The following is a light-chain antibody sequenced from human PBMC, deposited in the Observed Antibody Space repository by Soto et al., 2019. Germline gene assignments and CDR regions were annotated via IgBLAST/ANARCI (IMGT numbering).Light chain of an antibody. V-gene: IGKV3-15*01. Sequence: EIGMTQSPATLSVSPGASATLSCRASQSVSSDLAWYQQKNGQAPRLLIYYTSTRATGFPARFSGGGYGTEFNLTISSLQSEDSAFYYCQQYNKWPITFGQGTRLEIK. CDR1: QSVSSD. CDR2: YTS. J-gene: IGKJ5*01. CDR3: QQYNKWPIT.